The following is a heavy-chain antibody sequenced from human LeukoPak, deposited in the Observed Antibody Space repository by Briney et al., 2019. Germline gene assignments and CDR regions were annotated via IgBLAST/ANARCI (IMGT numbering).Heavy chain of an antibody. CDR3: ARQPGIVVVPAAEGSYYYYMDV. Sequence: GESLKISCKGSGYRFTSYWIGWVRQMPGKGLEWMGIIYPGDSDTRYSPSFQGQVTISADKSISTAYLQWSSLKASDTAMYYCARQPGIVVVPAAEGSYYYYMDVWGKGTTVTASS. CDR1: GYRFTSYW. D-gene: IGHD2-2*01. CDR2: IYPGDSDT. V-gene: IGHV5-51*01. J-gene: IGHJ6*03.